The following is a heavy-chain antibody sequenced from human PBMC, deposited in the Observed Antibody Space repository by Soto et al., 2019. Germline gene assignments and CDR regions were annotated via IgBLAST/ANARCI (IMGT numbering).Heavy chain of an antibody. V-gene: IGHV3-66*01. CDR2: IYKGGET. CDR3: ARDFYDTSSRDYYSYYDY. J-gene: IGHJ4*02. Sequence: EGSLRLSCTASGLTFSSYWMSWVRQAPGKGLEWVSVIYKGGETFYADSVKGRFTISRDDSKNTLYLKMNSLRAEDTAVYYCARDFYDTSSRDYYSYYDYWGQGILVTVSS. D-gene: IGHD3-22*01. CDR1: GLTFSSYW.